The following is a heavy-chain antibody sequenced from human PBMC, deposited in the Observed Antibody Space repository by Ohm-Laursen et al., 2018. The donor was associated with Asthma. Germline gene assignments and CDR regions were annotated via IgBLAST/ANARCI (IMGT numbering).Heavy chain of an antibody. CDR1: GYTFSRYS. V-gene: IGHV3-21*01. D-gene: IGHD1-26*01. CDR3: ARIGPEWELPGREYSLHH. Sequence: SLRLSCAASGYTFSRYSIHWVRQIPGKGLEWVASISTASSFIYYADSVRGRFTTSRDNARNSVYLQMNGLRAEDKALYYCARIGPEWELPGREYSLHHWGEGTLVTVSS. J-gene: IGHJ1*01. CDR2: ISTASSFI.